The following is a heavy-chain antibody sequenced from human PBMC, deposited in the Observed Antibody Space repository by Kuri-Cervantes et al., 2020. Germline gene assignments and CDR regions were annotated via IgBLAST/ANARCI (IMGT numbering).Heavy chain of an antibody. D-gene: IGHD2-15*01. CDR3: ARTTAVSGGRGDC. Sequence: ASVKVSCKASGYTFTCYYIHWVRQAPGQGLEWMGWINPNSGGTNYAQNFQGRVTMARDTSISTAYMELNRLRSDDTAVYYCARTTAVSGGRGDCWGQGTLVAVSS. CDR2: INPNSGGT. V-gene: IGHV1-2*02. J-gene: IGHJ4*02. CDR1: GYTFTCYY.